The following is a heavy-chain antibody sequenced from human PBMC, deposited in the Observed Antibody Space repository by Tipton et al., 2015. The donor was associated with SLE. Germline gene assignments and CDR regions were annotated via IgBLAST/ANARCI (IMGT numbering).Heavy chain of an antibody. D-gene: IGHD3-22*01. J-gene: IGHJ3*02. Sequence: GLVKPSETLSLTCAVYGGSFSGYYWSWIRQPPGKGLEWIGEINHSGSTNYNPTLKSRVTISVDTSKNQFSLKLSSVTAADTAVYYCARACYYDSSGYYDAFDIWGQGTMVSVSS. CDR1: GGSFSGYY. V-gene: IGHV4-34*01. CDR3: ARACYYDSSGYYDAFDI. CDR2: INHSGST.